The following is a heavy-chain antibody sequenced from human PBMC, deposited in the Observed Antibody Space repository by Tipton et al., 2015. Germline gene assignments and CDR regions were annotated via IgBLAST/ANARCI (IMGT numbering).Heavy chain of an antibody. Sequence: TLSLTCTVSVVSITTGDYYWSWIRQPPGKGLEWIGHISYNGSTCCNPSLKSRLTTSIDTSKNQFSLKLSSVTAADTAVYYCARRDYSRDYWGQGIQVSVSS. CDR1: VVSITTGDYY. V-gene: IGHV4-30-4*01. CDR2: ISYNGST. CDR3: ARRDYSRDY. J-gene: IGHJ4*02. D-gene: IGHD2-15*01.